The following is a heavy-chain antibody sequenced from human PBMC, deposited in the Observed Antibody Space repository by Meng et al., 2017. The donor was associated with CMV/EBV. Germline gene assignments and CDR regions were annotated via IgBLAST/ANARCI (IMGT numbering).Heavy chain of an antibody. CDR2: ISSSSSYI. D-gene: IGHD3-3*01. J-gene: IGHJ5*02. CDR1: GFTFSSYS. Sequence: GGSLRLSCAASGFTFSSYSMNWVRQAPGKGLEWVSSISSSSSYIYYADSVKGRFTISRDNAKNSLYLQMNSLRAEDTAVYYCAKGVTYYDFWSGTGNWFDPWGQGTLVTVSS. CDR3: AKGVTYYDFWSGTGNWFDP. V-gene: IGHV3-21*04.